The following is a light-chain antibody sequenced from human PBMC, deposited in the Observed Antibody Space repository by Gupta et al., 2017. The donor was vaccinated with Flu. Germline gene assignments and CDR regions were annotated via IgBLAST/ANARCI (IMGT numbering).Light chain of an antibody. V-gene: IGKV1-5*03. Sequence: PYTLSASVGDRVSITVLASQSIRNWMAWYQQKPGKAPSLLIYMASTVESGVPERFSGSGSGTEFTLTISSLQPDDFATYYCQQYDTYSETFGQGTRLEI. CDR2: MAS. J-gene: IGKJ2*01. CDR1: QSIRNW. CDR3: QQYDTYSET.